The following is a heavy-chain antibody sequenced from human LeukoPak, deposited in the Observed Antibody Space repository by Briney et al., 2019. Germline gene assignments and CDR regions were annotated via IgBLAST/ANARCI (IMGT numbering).Heavy chain of an antibody. CDR1: SGSITSYY. J-gene: IGHJ4*02. CDR2: IYYSGST. D-gene: IGHD4-17*01. V-gene: IGHV4-59*01. CDR3: AIGTTGDYPPYFDS. Sequence: SETLSLTCTVSSGSITSYYWSWTRQPPGKGLEWIGYIYYSGSTKYNPSLKSRVTISADTSKNQFSLKLSSVTAADTAVYYCAIGTTGDYPPYFDSWGQGTLVTVSP.